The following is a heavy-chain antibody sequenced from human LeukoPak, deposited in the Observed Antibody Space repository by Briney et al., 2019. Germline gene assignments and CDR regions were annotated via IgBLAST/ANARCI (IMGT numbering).Heavy chain of an antibody. D-gene: IGHD2-21*02. CDR2: IYYSGST. CDR1: GGSISSYY. Sequence: PSETLSLTCTVSGGSISSYYWSWIRQPPGKGLEWIGYIYYSGSTNYNPSLKSRVTISVDTSKNQFSLKLSSVTAADTAVYYCARGRTAVFWFDPWGQGTLVTVSS. CDR3: ARGRTAVFWFDP. J-gene: IGHJ5*02. V-gene: IGHV4-59*08.